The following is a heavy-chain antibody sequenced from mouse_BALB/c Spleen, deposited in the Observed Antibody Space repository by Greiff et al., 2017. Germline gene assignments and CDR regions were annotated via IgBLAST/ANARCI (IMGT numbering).Heavy chain of an antibody. CDR1: GFTFSDYY. V-gene: IGHV2-6-7*01. J-gene: IGHJ2*01. CDR3: ARDLYFDY. CDR2: IWGDGST. Sequence: VMLVESGGGLVKPGGSLKLSCAASGFTFSDYYMYWVRQPPGKGLEWLGMIWGDGSTDYNSALKSRLSISKDNSKSQVFLKMNSLQTDDTARYYCARDLYFDYWGQGTTLTVSS.